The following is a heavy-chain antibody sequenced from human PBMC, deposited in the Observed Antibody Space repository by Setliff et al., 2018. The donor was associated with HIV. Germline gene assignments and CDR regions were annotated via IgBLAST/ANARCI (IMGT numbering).Heavy chain of an antibody. V-gene: IGHV4-34*01. D-gene: IGHD6-13*01. CDR1: GGSFSGYY. CDR2: FNHGRST. Sequence: SETLSLTCAVYGGSFSGYYWSWIRQPPGKGLEWIGEFNHGRSTNNNPSLKSRVTISGDTTKNQFSLKLTSVTAADTALYYCAKVLDIATTGRRLGVLDIWGQGTMVTVSS. CDR3: AKVLDIATTGRRLGVLDI. J-gene: IGHJ3*02.